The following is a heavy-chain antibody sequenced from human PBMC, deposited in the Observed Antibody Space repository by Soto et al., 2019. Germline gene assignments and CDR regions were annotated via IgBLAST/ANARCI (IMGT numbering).Heavy chain of an antibody. V-gene: IGHV3-74*01. Sequence: GGSLRLSCAASGFTFSSYWMHWVRQAPGKGLVWVSRINSDGSSTSYADSVKGRFTISRDNAKNTLYLQMNSLRAEDTAVYYCARSRVDYDYIWGSPYDYWGQGTLGTVSS. J-gene: IGHJ4*02. CDR2: INSDGSST. D-gene: IGHD3-16*01. CDR3: ARSRVDYDYIWGSPYDY. CDR1: GFTFSSYW.